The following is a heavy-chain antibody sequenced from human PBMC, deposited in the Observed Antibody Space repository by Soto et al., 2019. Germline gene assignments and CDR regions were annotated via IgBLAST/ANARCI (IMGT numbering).Heavy chain of an antibody. V-gene: IGHV3-23*01. Sequence: PGGSLRLSCAASGFTFSSYAMSWVRQAPGKGLEWVSAISGSGGSTYYADSVKGRFTISRDNSKNTLHLQMNSLRAEDTAVYYCAKDPYYYDSSLGYWGQGTLVTVSS. CDR1: GFTFSSYA. CDR3: AKDPYYYDSSLGY. D-gene: IGHD3-22*01. CDR2: ISGSGGST. J-gene: IGHJ4*02.